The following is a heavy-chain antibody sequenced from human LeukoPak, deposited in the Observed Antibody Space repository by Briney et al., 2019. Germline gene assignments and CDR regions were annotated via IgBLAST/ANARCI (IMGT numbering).Heavy chain of an antibody. J-gene: IGHJ4*02. Sequence: PSETLSLTCTVSGGSISSGDYYWGWIRQPPGKGLEWIGSIYHSGSTYYNPSLKSRVTISVDTSKNQFSLKLSSVTAADTAVYYCARRLLVPAASWGYYFDYWGQGTLVTVSS. D-gene: IGHD2-2*01. CDR1: GGSISSGDYY. CDR2: IYHSGST. V-gene: IGHV4-39*07. CDR3: ARRLLVPAASWGYYFDY.